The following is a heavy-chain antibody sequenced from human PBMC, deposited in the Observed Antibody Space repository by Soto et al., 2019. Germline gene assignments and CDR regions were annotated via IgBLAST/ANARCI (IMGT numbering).Heavy chain of an antibody. CDR3: AKDSRPLDYYYYYMDV. CDR2: ISGIGDGT. Sequence: GGSLRLSCAASGFTFSNYAMSWVRQAPGKGLEWVSAISGIGDGTYYADSVKGRFTISRDNSENTLYLQMNSLRAEDTAAYYCAKDSRPLDYYYYYMDVWGKGTTVTVSS. V-gene: IGHV3-23*01. CDR1: GFTFSNYA. J-gene: IGHJ6*03.